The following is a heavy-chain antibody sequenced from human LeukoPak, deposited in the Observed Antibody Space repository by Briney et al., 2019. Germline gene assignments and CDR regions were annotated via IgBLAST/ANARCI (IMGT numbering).Heavy chain of an antibody. V-gene: IGHV3-48*03. CDR2: ISSSGSTI. CDR1: GFTFSSYE. J-gene: IGHJ4*01. Sequence: GRSLRLSCAASGFTFSSYEMNWVRQAPGKGLEWVSYISSSGSTIYYADSVKGRFTISRDNAKNSLYLQMNSLRAEDTAVYYCARDVGGYDSDYWGQGTLVTVSS. CDR3: ARDVGGYDSDY. D-gene: IGHD5-12*01.